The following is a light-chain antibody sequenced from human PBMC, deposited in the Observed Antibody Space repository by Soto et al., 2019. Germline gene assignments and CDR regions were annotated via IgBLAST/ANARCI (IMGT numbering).Light chain of an antibody. CDR2: DVS. J-gene: IGKJ3*01. Sequence: EIVLTQSPATLSLSPGERATLSCRASQSVDNYLAWYQQKPGQAPRLLIYDVSNRATGTPARFSGRGSGTDFTLSISSLEPEDFAVYYCQQRSNRPRFTFGPGTKVDIK. V-gene: IGKV3-11*01. CDR3: QQRSNRPRFT. CDR1: QSVDNY.